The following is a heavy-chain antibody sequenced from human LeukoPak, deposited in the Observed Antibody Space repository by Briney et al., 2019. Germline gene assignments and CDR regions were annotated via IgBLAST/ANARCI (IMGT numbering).Heavy chain of an antibody. CDR2: IYYSGST. V-gene: IGHV4-59*07. D-gene: IGHD3-22*01. CDR3: ARLLDYDSSGYPDTFDI. CDR1: RGSISPNY. Sequence: PSDTLSLTCTVSRGSISPNYWTWIRQPPGRGLEGSGDIYYSGSTNYNPSLKSRVTISLDTSRSQFSLRLSSVTAADTAVYYCARLLDYDSSGYPDTFDIWGQGTMVTVSS. J-gene: IGHJ3*02.